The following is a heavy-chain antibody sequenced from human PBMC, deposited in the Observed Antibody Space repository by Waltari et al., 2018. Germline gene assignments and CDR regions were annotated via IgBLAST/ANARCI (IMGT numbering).Heavy chain of an antibody. CDR1: GFGLSDHY. J-gene: IGHJ4*02. Sequence: QVQLVEAGGGLVKPGVSLRLYCTASGFGLSDHYMTWIPQAPGRGLEWISYRDSGDNVRHYADSVKGRFTISRDNSKNTLYLQMSSLRDEDTALYYCVKEEGSSGYKDESDYWGQGTLVTVSS. D-gene: IGHD3-22*01. V-gene: IGHV3-11*04. CDR3: VKEEGSSGYKDESDY. CDR2: RDSGDNVR.